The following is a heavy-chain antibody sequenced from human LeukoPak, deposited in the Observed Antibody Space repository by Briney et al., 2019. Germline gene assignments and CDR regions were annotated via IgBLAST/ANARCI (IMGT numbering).Heavy chain of an antibody. V-gene: IGHV3-30*02. Sequence: GGSLRLSCAASGFTVSSNYMSWVRQAPGKGLEWVAFIRYDGSNKYYADSVKGRFTISRDNSKNTLYLQMNSLRAEDTAVYYCATRYCSSTSCYAAGYYYYYYMDVWGKGTTVTISS. J-gene: IGHJ6*03. CDR3: ATRYCSSTSCYAAGYYYYYYMDV. CDR1: GFTVSSNY. CDR2: IRYDGSNK. D-gene: IGHD2-2*01.